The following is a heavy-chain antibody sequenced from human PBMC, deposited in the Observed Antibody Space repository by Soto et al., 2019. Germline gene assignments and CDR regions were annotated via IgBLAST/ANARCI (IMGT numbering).Heavy chain of an antibody. J-gene: IGHJ4*02. D-gene: IGHD6-19*01. Sequence: PSETLSLTCAVSGGSIDSCAYSLSWIRQPPGKVLEWIGYVTHSGTAYSIPSLNGRLTLSVDSSQTQLSLKLTSVTAADSAVYYCARIHSTQSSLDYWGRGILVTVSS. CDR3: ARIHSTQSSLDY. V-gene: IGHV4-30-2*01. CDR1: GGSIDSCAYS. CDR2: VTHSGTA.